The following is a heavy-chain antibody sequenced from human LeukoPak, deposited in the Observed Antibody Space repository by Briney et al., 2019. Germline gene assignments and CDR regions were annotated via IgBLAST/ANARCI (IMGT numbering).Heavy chain of an antibody. CDR2: ISYDGSNK. Sequence: GGSLRLSCAASGFTFSSYAMHWVRQAPGKGPEWVAVISYDGSNKYYADSVKGRFTISRDNSKNTLYLQMNSLRAEDTAVYYCARDESYYYWGQGTLVTVSS. CDR1: GFTFSSYA. V-gene: IGHV3-30-3*01. J-gene: IGHJ4*02. D-gene: IGHD3-10*01. CDR3: ARDESYYY.